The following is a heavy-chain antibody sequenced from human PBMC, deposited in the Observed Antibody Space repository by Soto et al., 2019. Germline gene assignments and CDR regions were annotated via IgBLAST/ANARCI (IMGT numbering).Heavy chain of an antibody. CDR3: VRERAPFDAFDI. J-gene: IGHJ3*02. Sequence: GLPMRVSCAAAGLTCSNYGMHWVRKAPGKGLEWMTVIWSDGIHKYYAGSVKGRFTTSRDNSKNTLSLQMNGLRVEDTAVYYCVRERAPFDAFDIWGQGTMVTVSS. CDR2: IWSDGIHK. CDR1: GLTCSNYG. V-gene: IGHV3-33*01.